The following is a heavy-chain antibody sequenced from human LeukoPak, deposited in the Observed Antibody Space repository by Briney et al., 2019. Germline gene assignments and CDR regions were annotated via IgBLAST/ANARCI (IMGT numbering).Heavy chain of an antibody. J-gene: IGHJ4*02. CDR1: GFTFTNYW. V-gene: IGHV5-51*01. CDR2: IYPGDSDT. D-gene: IGHD6-13*01. Sequence: GESLKISCQSSGFTFTNYWIGWVRQMPGKGLEWMGIIYPGDSDTRYSPSFQGQVTISADKSIGTAFLQWSSLKASDTAMYYCARLVDSSSWPDIWGQGTLVTVSS. CDR3: ARLVDSSSWPDI.